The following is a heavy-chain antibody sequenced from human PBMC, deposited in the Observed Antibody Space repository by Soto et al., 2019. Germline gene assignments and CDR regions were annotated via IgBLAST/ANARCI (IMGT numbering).Heavy chain of an antibody. CDR1: SGSISSSNW. D-gene: IGHD3-22*01. CDR2: IYHSGSN. V-gene: IGHV4-4*02. CDR3: AREEKKKVDSSVAFDI. J-gene: IGHJ3*02. Sequence: QVQLQESGPGLVKPSGTLSLTCAVSSGSISSSNWWSWVRQPPGKGLEWIGEIYHSGSNNYNQSLKSRVTISVDKSTNPFSLKLSSVTAADTAVYYCAREEKKKVDSSVAFDIWGQGTMVTVSS.